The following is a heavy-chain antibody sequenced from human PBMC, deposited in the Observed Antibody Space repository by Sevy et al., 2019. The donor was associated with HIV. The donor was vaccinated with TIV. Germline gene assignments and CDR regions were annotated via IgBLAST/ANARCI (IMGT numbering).Heavy chain of an antibody. D-gene: IGHD2-2*01. J-gene: IGHJ6*02. CDR3: AKVDVVVPVADYGLDV. CDR2: ISRSGGST. Sequence: GSLILSCAASGFTFSNYAMSWVRQAPGKGLEWVSSISRSGGSTYYADSVKGRFTISRDNSKNTLYRQMKSLRAEETAVYYCAKVDVVVPVADYGLDVWGQGTTVTVSS. V-gene: IGHV3-23*01. CDR1: GFTFSNYA.